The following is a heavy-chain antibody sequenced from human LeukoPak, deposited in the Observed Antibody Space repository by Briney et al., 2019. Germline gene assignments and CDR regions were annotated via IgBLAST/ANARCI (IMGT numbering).Heavy chain of an antibody. Sequence: GGSLRLSCAASGFTVSSNFMSWVRQAPGKGLEWVSVIYSDGDTYYADSVKGRFTISRDNSKNTLYLQMNSLRAEDTAVYYCARDIGGIFDSWGQGTLVTVSS. CDR1: GFTVSSNF. V-gene: IGHV3-53*01. D-gene: IGHD1-26*01. CDR2: IYSDGDT. CDR3: ARDIGGIFDS. J-gene: IGHJ4*02.